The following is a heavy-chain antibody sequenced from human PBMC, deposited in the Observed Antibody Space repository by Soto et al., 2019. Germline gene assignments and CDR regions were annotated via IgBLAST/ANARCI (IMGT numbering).Heavy chain of an antibody. CDR3: AREGRHSGGMRESWFDP. D-gene: IGHD3-10*01. J-gene: IGHJ5*02. Sequence: PSETLSLTCAVSGDSISSRSHYWSWIRRVPGKGLEFIGYIFYTGATYYNPSLRGRISMSVDTSKNQFSLTLRSVTAADTAIYYCAREGRHSGGMRESWFDPWGQGTQVTVSS. V-gene: IGHV4-31*11. CDR2: IFYTGAT. CDR1: GDSISSRSHY.